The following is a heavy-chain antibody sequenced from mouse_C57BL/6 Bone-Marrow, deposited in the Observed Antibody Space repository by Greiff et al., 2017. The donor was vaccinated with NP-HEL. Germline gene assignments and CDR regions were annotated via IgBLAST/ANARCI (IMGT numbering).Heavy chain of an antibody. V-gene: IGHV1-81*01. Sequence: VQLQQSGAELARPGASVKLSCKASGYTFTSYGISWVKQRTGQGLEWIGEIYPRSGNTYYNEKFKGKATLTADKSSSTAYMELRSLTSEDTAVYYCARSRDGYYWYFDVWGTGTTVTVSS. CDR1: GYTFTSYG. CDR2: IYPRSGNT. CDR3: ARSRDGYYWYFDV. J-gene: IGHJ1*03. D-gene: IGHD2-3*01.